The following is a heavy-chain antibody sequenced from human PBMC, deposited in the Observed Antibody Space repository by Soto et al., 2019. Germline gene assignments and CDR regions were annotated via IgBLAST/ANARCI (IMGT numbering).Heavy chain of an antibody. CDR2: INAGNGNT. CDR3: AISSGWYYYYSMAV. J-gene: IGHJ6*03. D-gene: IGHD3-10*01. CDR1: GYTFTSYA. V-gene: IGHV1-3*01. Sequence: QVQLVQSGAEVKKPGASVKVSCKASGYTFTSYAMHWVRQAPGQRLEWMGWINAGNGNTKYSQKFQGRVTITRDTSASTADMELSSLLSKDTAVYYCAISSGWYYYYSMAVWGKGTTVTVSS.